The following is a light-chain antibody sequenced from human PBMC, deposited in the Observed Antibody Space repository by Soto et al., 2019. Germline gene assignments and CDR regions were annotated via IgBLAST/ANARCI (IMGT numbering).Light chain of an antibody. CDR3: SSYTTSSTVV. CDR1: SSDIGDYNY. J-gene: IGLJ1*01. V-gene: IGLV2-14*01. CDR2: EVT. Sequence: QSALTQPPSASGSPGQSVTISCSGTSSDIGDYNYVSWYQQYSGKAPKLIIFEVTKRPSGVSNRFSGSKSGNTASLTISGLQPEDEADYYCSSYTTSSTVVFGTGTKVTVL.